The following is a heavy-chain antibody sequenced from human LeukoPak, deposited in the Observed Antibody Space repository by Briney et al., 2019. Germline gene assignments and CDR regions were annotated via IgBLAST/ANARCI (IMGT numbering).Heavy chain of an antibody. Sequence: ASVKVSCKVSGYTLTELSMHWVRQAPGKGLEWMGGFDPEDGETIYAQKFQGRVTMTEDTSTDTAYMELSSLRSEDTAVYYCATQVLTYQLLVGAPYYYYGMDVWGQGTTVTVSS. J-gene: IGHJ6*02. D-gene: IGHD2-2*01. V-gene: IGHV1-24*01. CDR1: GYTLTELS. CDR2: FDPEDGET. CDR3: ATQVLTYQLLVGAPYYYYGMDV.